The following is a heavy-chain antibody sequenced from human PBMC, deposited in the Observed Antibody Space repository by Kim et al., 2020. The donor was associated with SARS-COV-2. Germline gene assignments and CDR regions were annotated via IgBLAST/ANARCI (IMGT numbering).Heavy chain of an antibody. V-gene: IGHV3-30*04. Sequence: GGSLRLSCAASGFTFSSYAMHWVRQAPGKGLEWVAVISYDGSNKYYADSVKGRFTISRDNSKNTLYLQMNSLRAEDTAVYYCARECSSSSGEQYYYYYYGMDVWGQGTTVTVSS. D-gene: IGHD6-6*01. CDR2: ISYDGSNK. J-gene: IGHJ6*02. CDR1: GFTFSSYA. CDR3: ARECSSSSGEQYYYYYYGMDV.